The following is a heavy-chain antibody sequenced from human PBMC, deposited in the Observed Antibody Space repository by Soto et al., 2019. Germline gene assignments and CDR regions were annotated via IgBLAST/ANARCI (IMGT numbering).Heavy chain of an antibody. CDR1: GGTFIALY. CDR3: ARSFCGGASSDNTAYYIYCMEL. D-gene: IGHD2-21*01. Sequence: ASALISSKKAGGTFIALYIHCGRQRTGGRLEWMGVINPSGGSTSYAQKFQDRVIMTRETSSSTVYMELSSLTSKDTAMYFCARSFCGGASSDNTAYYIYCMELWGQGT. J-gene: IGHJ6*02. V-gene: IGHV1-46*01. CDR2: INPSGGST.